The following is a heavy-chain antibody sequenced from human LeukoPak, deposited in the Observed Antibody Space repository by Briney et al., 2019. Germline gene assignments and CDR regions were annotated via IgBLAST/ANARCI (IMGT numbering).Heavy chain of an antibody. V-gene: IGHV3-21*01. CDR1: GFTFSSYS. D-gene: IGHD3-9*01. CDR2: ISSSSSYI. J-gene: IGHJ4*02. Sequence: GGSLRLSCAASGFTFSSYSMNWVRQAPGKGLEWVSSISSSSSYIYYADSVKGRFTISRDNAKNSLYLQMNSLRAEDTAVYYXARGGDMYYDILTGNSDYWGQGTLVTVPS. CDR3: ARGGDMYYDILTGNSDY.